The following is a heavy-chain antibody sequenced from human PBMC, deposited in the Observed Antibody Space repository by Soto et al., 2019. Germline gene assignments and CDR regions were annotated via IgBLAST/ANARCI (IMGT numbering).Heavy chain of an antibody. V-gene: IGHV3-48*02. CDR3: ARIKLVDFFFINVDVYDMDV. CDR1: GFTLSNHA. J-gene: IGHJ6*02. CDR2: ISSDSRYI. Sequence: EVQLVESGGGLVQPGGSLRLSCAASGFTLSNHAVNWVRQAPGKGLEWVSYISSDSRYIYHGDSVKGRFTISRDNARNSVYLQMNSLRDEDTAVYYCARIKLVDFFFINVDVYDMDVWGQGTPVTVSS. D-gene: IGHD2-15*01.